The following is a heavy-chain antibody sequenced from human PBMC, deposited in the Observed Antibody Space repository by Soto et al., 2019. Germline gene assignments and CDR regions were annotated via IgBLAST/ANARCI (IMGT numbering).Heavy chain of an antibody. CDR2: INHSGST. CDR1: GGSFSGYY. CDR3: ARGHGTSLRNWFDP. Sequence: PSETLSLTCAVYGGSFSGYYWSWIRQPPGKGLEWIGEINHSGSTNYNPSLKSRVTISVDTSKNQFSLKLSSVTAADTAVYYCARGHGTSLRNWFDPWGQGTLVTVSS. V-gene: IGHV4-34*01. J-gene: IGHJ5*02. D-gene: IGHD2-2*01.